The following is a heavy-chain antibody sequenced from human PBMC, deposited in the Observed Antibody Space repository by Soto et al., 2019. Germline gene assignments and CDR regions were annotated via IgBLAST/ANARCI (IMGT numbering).Heavy chain of an antibody. J-gene: IGHJ4*02. CDR1: GGSFSGYY. Sequence: QVQLQQWGAGLLKPSETLSLTCAVYGGSFSGYYWTWIRQPPGKGLEWIGEINHSGSTNYNPSLKSRVTMSVDTSKNQFSLKLNSVTAADTAVYYCARGVYDYVWGITQTDYWGQGTLVTVSS. CDR2: INHSGST. CDR3: ARGVYDYVWGITQTDY. V-gene: IGHV4-34*01. D-gene: IGHD3-16*01.